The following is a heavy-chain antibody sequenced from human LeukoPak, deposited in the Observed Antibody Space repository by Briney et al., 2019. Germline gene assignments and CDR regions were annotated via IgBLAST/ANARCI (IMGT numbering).Heavy chain of an antibody. Sequence: PGGSLRLSCAASGFTFSSYAMSWVRQAPGKGLEWVSAISGSGGSTYYAGSVKGRFTISRDNSKNTLYLQMNSLRAGDTAVYYCAKYDFWSGWSSFDYWGQGTLVTVSS. D-gene: IGHD3-3*01. CDR2: ISGSGGST. J-gene: IGHJ4*02. CDR3: AKYDFWSGWSSFDY. CDR1: GFTFSSYA. V-gene: IGHV3-23*01.